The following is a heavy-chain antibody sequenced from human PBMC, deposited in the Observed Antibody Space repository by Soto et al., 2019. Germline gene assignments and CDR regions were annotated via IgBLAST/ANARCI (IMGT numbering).Heavy chain of an antibody. V-gene: IGHV3-30*18. J-gene: IGHJ6*02. CDR1: GFTFSSYG. CDR2: ISYDGSNK. D-gene: IGHD5-12*01. CDR3: SKVMIVATRVDYYYGMDV. Sequence: PGGSLRLSCAASGFTFSSYGMHWVRQAPGKGLEWVAVISYDGSNKYYADSVKGRFTISRDNSKNTLYLQMNSLRAEDTAVYYCSKVMIVATRVDYYYGMDVWGQGTTVTDSS.